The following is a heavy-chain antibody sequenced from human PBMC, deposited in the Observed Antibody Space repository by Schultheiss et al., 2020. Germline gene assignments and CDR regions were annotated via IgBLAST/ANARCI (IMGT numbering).Heavy chain of an antibody. CDR3: ARDLIAAVPRTFDY. CDR2: IYYSGST. V-gene: IGHV4-39*07. CDR1: GGSISSGSYY. Sequence: SETLSLTCTVSGGSISSGSYYWSWIRQPAGKGLEWIGSIYYSGSTYYNPSLKSRVAKSVDTSKNQFSLKLSSVTAADTAVYYCARDLIAAVPRTFDYWGQGTLVNVSS. D-gene: IGHD6-13*01. J-gene: IGHJ4*02.